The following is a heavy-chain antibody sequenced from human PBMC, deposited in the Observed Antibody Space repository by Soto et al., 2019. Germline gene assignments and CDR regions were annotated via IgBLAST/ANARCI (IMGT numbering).Heavy chain of an antibody. CDR3: ARSYSGSYSFAY. D-gene: IGHD1-26*01. J-gene: IGHJ4*02. Sequence: QVQLVQSGAEVKKPGSSVKVSCKASGGTFSSYTISWVRQAPGQGLEWMGRIIPILGIANYAQKFQGRVTITADKSTSTAYMELSSLRSEDTAVYYCARSYSGSYSFAYWGQGTLVTVSS. CDR1: GGTFSSYT. CDR2: IIPILGIA. V-gene: IGHV1-69*02.